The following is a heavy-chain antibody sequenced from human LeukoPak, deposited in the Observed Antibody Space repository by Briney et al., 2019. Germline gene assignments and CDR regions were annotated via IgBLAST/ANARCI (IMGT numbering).Heavy chain of an antibody. J-gene: IGHJ5*02. Sequence: SSETLSLTCTVSGYSISSGYYWGWIRQPPGKGLECIGTIYHSGSTYYNPSLKSRVTISVDTSKNQFSLKLNSLTAADTAVYYCARIYSSSWFLNWFDPWGQGTLVTVSS. CDR2: IYHSGST. V-gene: IGHV4-38-2*02. CDR1: GYSISSGYY. D-gene: IGHD6-13*01. CDR3: ARIYSSSWFLNWFDP.